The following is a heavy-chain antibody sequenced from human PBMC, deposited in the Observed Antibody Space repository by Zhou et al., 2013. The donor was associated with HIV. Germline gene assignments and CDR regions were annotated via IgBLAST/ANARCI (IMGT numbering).Heavy chain of an antibody. CDR1: GGTFNSHA. CDR3: ARENYYDSGGYTSYSYGLDV. CDR2: ILPFFDTT. D-gene: IGHD3-22*01. V-gene: IGHV1-69*01. Sequence: QVQLVQSGAEVKKPGASVKVSCKASGGTFNSHAVSWVRQAPGQGLEWMGGILPFFDTTNYAQNFQGRVTITTDESTSTAYMELSSLRSEDTAVYYCARENYYDSGGYTSYSYGLDVWGQGTTVTVSS. J-gene: IGHJ6*02.